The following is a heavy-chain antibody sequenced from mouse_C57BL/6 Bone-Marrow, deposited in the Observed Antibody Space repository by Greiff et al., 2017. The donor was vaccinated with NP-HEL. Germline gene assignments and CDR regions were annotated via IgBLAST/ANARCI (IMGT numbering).Heavy chain of an antibody. V-gene: IGHV1-85*01. CDR2: IYPGDGST. J-gene: IGHJ3*01. D-gene: IGHD1-1*01. CDR1: GYTFTSYD. Sequence: QVQLQHSGPELVKPGASVKLSCKASGYTFTSYDINWVKQRPGQGLEWIGWIYPGDGSTKYNEKFKGKATLTVDTSSSTAYMELHSLTSEDSAVYFCARAGHYYGSSPFAYWGQGTLVTVSA. CDR3: ARAGHYYGSSPFAY.